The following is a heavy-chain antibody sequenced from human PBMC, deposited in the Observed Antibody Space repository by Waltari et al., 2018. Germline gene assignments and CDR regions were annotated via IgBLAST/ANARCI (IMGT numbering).Heavy chain of an antibody. CDR2: IHPTRGDA. CDR3: AKDWRVVTNQANWFDP. V-gene: IGHV1-2*06. J-gene: IGHJ5*02. D-gene: IGHD1-1*01. CDR1: GYTFIDHF. Sequence: QEQLVQSGAEVKMPGASVKVSCKASGYTFIDHFLHWVRQAPGQGLEWLGRIHPTRGDAEVADDVQGGFTLTRETSISTAYMELTGLRLDDTATYYCAKDWRVVTNQANWFDPWGQGTLVTVSS.